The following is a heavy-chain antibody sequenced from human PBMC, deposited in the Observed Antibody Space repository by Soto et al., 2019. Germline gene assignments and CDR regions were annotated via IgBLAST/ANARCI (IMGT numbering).Heavy chain of an antibody. CDR3: ASAHPYYDSSGYYFDY. CDR2: IVPIFGTA. J-gene: IGHJ4*02. Sequence: QVQLVQSGAEVKKPGSSVKVSCKASGGTFSSYAISWVRQAPGQGLEWMGGIVPIFGTANYAQKFQGRVTITADKSTSTAYMELSSLRSEDTAVYYCASAHPYYDSSGYYFDYWGQGTLVTVSS. CDR1: GGTFSSYA. D-gene: IGHD3-22*01. V-gene: IGHV1-69*06.